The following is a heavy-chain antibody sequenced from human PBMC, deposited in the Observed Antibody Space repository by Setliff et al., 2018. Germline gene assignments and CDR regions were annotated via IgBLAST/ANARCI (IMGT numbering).Heavy chain of an antibody. D-gene: IGHD3-3*01. CDR1: GGTFINYA. CDR2: IIPIFGTA. V-gene: IGHV1-69*06. Sequence: ASVKVSCKASGGTFINYAISWVRQAPGQGLEWMGGIIPIFGTANYAQKFQGRVTITADKSTSTAYMELSSLRSEDTAVYYCARGRHPPWSGYPYYYMDVWGKGTTVTVSS. J-gene: IGHJ6*03. CDR3: ARGRHPPWSGYPYYYMDV.